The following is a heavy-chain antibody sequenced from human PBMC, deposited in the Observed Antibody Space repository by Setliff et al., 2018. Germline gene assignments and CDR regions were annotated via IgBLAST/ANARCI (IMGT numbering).Heavy chain of an antibody. D-gene: IGHD4-17*01. J-gene: IGHJ4*02. CDR2: IKQDGSEK. CDR1: GFTFGDFA. CDR3: ARFYDNIDYPPEVFDF. V-gene: IGHV3-7*03. Sequence: GGSLRLSCAASGFTFGDFAMTWVRQAPGQGLEWVASIKQDGSEKHYADSAKGRFTVSRDNAENSVFLQMDSLSAEDTAMYYCARFYDNIDYPPEVFDFWGQGTLVTVSS.